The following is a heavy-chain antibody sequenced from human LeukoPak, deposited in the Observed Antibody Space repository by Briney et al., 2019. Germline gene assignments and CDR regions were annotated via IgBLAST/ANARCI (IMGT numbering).Heavy chain of an antibody. CDR2: ISYDGSNK. V-gene: IGHV3-30*18. D-gene: IGHD6-6*01. Sequence: GGSLRLSCTASYFTFTNTWMNWVRQAPGKGLEWVAVISYDGSNKYYADSVKGRFTISRDNSKNTLYLQMNSLRAEDTAVYFCAKDYSASQLVPLYYFNCWGQGSLVTVSS. CDR3: AKDYSASQLVPLYYFNC. J-gene: IGHJ4*02. CDR1: YFTFTNTW.